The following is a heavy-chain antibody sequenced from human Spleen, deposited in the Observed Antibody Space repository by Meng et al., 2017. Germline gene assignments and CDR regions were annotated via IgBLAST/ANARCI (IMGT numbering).Heavy chain of an antibody. CDR1: GYNFPDYW. Sequence: QWQAVRVEAEVKQPGASGECSCKASGYNFPDYWLHWVRRAPGQGLEWMGRINPKSGDTHYAQRFQGRVTMTGDTSISTAYMELSGLRSDDTAMYYCARDEDISAAGKLFGDYWGQGTLVTVSS. J-gene: IGHJ4*02. V-gene: IGHV1-2*06. CDR2: INPKSGDT. D-gene: IGHD6-13*01. CDR3: ARDEDISAAGKLFGDY.